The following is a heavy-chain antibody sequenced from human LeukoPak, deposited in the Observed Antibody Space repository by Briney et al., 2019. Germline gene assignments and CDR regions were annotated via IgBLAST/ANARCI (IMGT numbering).Heavy chain of an antibody. CDR3: AKTAWDDSPGAFDV. J-gene: IGHJ3*01. CDR1: GFTFSSYG. D-gene: IGHD1-26*01. CDR2: IWYDGSNK. Sequence: AGGSLRLSCAASGFTFSSYGMHWVRQAPGKGLEWVAVIWYDGSNKYYADSVKGRFTISRDNSKNTLYLQMNSLRAEGTAVYYCAKTAWDDSPGAFDVWGQGTMVTVSS. V-gene: IGHV3-33*06.